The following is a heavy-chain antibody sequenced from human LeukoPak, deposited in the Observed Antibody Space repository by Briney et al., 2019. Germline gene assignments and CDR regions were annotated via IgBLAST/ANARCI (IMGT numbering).Heavy chain of an antibody. CDR3: ARSRRDYSNYRRADYYYYYYMDV. J-gene: IGHJ6*03. D-gene: IGHD4-11*01. CDR2: IIPILGIA. V-gene: IGHV1-69*02. Sequence: ASVKVSCKASGGTFSSYTISWVRQAPGQGLEWMGRIIPILGIANYAQKFQGRVTITADKSTSTAYMELSSLRSEDTAVYYCARSRRDYSNYRRADYYYYYYMDVWGKGTTVTVSS. CDR1: GGTFSSYT.